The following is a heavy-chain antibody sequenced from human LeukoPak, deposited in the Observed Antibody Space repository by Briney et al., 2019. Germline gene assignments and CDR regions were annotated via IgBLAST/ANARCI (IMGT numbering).Heavy chain of an antibody. CDR3: ARGDGYGDYAGAFDI. V-gene: IGHV1-69*05. CDR2: TIPIFGTA. Sequence: SVKVSCKASGGTFSSYAISWVRQAPGQGLEWMGRTIPIFGTANYAQKFQGRVTITTDESTSTAYMELSSLRSEDTAVYHCARGDGYGDYAGAFDIWGQGTMVTVSS. J-gene: IGHJ3*02. D-gene: IGHD4-17*01. CDR1: GGTFSSYA.